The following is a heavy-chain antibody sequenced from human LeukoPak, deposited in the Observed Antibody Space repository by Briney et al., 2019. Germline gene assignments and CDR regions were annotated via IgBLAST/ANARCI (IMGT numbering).Heavy chain of an antibody. V-gene: IGHV4-4*07. CDR3: ARETQELHASSWGLYDSYYYMDV. CDR1: GGSINDYY. CDR2: ISTSGST. Sequence: TASETLSLTCSVSGGSINDYYWSWIRQPPGKGLEWVGRISTSGSTKYNPSLQSRVTISLDTSKNHFSLRVNSVTAADTAVYYCARETQELHASSWGLYDSYYYMDVWGKGTAVTVSS. J-gene: IGHJ6*03. D-gene: IGHD6-13*01.